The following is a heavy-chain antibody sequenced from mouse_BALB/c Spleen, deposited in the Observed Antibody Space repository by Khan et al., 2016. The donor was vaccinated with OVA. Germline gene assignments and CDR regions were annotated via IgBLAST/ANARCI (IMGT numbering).Heavy chain of an antibody. J-gene: IGHJ3*01. CDR2: IWSGGST. CDR1: GFSLTSYG. CDR3: ARNYDYDEGLAY. Sequence: VMLVESGPGLVQPSQSLSITCTVSGFSLTSYGVHWVRQSPGKGLEWMGVIWSGGSTDYNAAFISRLSISKYNSKSQVFFKMNSLQADDTARDYCARNYDYDEGLAYWGQGTLVTVSA. V-gene: IGHV2-2*01. D-gene: IGHD2-4*01.